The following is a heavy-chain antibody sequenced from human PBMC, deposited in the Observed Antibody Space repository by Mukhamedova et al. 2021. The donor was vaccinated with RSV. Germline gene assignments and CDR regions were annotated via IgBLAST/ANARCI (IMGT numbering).Heavy chain of an antibody. CDR3: VRQWELLDY. Sequence: DSVKGRFTISRDNSKNTLYLQMNSLRAEDTAVYYCVRQWELLDYWGQGTLVTVSS. J-gene: IGHJ4*02. D-gene: IGHD1-26*01. V-gene: IGHV3-30*01.